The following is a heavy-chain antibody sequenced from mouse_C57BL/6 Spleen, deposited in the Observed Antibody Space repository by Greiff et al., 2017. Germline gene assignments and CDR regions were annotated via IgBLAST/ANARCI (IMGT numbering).Heavy chain of an antibody. CDR2: INPCRGYT. J-gene: IGHJ3*01. Sequence: VQLQQSGAELAKPGASVKLSCKASGYTFTSYWMHWVTQRPGPGLEWIGYINPCRGYTKSNQTFKDKATLTADKSSSTAYMQLSSLTYEDSAVYYCARFPLFAYWGQGTLVTVSA. CDR3: ARFPLFAY. CDR1: GYTFTSYW. V-gene: IGHV1-7*01.